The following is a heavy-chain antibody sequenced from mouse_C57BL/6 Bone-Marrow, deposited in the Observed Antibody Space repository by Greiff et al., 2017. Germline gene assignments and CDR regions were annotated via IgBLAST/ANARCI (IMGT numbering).Heavy chain of an antibody. CDR1: GYTFTSYW. Sequence: VQLQQPGAELVKPGASVKLSCKASGYTFTSYWMPWVKQRPGQGLEWIGMIHPSSGSTTYNEKLKSQATLTVDKSSSTAYMQLSSLPSEDSAVYCWASTVNNSVGAMDYWGQGNSVTVSS. V-gene: IGHV1-64*01. CDR3: ASTVNNSVGAMDY. CDR2: IHPSSGST. J-gene: IGHJ4*01.